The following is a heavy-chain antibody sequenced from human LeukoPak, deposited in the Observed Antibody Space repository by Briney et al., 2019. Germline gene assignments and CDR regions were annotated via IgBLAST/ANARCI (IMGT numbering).Heavy chain of an antibody. D-gene: IGHD2-15*01. CDR3: ARAEGVVVAAHIDV. CDR2: INPNSGGT. CDR1: GYTFTGYY. Sequence: ASVKVSCKASGYTFTGYYMRWVRQAPGQGLEWMGWINPNSGGTNYAQKFQGRVTMTRDTSISTAYMELSRLRSDDTAVYYCARAEGVVVAAHIDVWGEGTTVIVSS. V-gene: IGHV1-2*02. J-gene: IGHJ6*03.